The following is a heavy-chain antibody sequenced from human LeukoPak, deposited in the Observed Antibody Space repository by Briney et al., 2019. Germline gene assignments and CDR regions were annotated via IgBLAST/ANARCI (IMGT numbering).Heavy chain of an antibody. D-gene: IGHD6-13*01. CDR1: GFTFDDYA. J-gene: IGHJ4*02. Sequence: QAGGSLRLSCAASGFTFDDYAMHWVRQAPGKGLEWVSGIGWNSGGIVYADSVKGRFTISRGNAKNSLYLQMNSLGAEDTAFYYCVKVTAAGFVDHWGQGTLVTVSS. CDR2: IGWNSGGI. V-gene: IGHV3-9*01. CDR3: VKVTAAGFVDH.